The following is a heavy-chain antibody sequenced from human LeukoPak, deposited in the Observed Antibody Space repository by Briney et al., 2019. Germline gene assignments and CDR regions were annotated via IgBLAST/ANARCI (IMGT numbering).Heavy chain of an antibody. Sequence: ASVKVSCKVSGYTLTELSMHWVRQAPGKGLEWMGGFDPEDGETIYAQKFQGRVTMTEDTSTDTAYMELSSLRSEDTAVYYCAKDGPGSSWSYFDYWGQGTLVTVSS. CDR3: AKDGPGSSWSYFDY. CDR2: FDPEDGET. D-gene: IGHD6-13*01. J-gene: IGHJ4*02. V-gene: IGHV1-24*01. CDR1: GYTLTELS.